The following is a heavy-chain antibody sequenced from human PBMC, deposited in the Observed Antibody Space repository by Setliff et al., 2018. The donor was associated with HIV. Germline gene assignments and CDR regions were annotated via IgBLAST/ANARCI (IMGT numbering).Heavy chain of an antibody. J-gene: IGHJ4*02. CDR3: ARHSPSDY. CDR1: GGSFNGYY. Sequence: PSETLSLTCAVYGGSFNGYYWSWIRQPPGKGLEWIGEINHSGSTNYNPSLKSRVTMSVDKSKNQFSLRLSSVTAADTAVYYCARHSPSDYWGQGTLVTVSS. CDR2: INHSGST. V-gene: IGHV4-34*10.